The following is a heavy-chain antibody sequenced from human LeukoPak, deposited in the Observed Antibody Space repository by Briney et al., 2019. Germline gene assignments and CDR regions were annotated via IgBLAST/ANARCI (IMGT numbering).Heavy chain of an antibody. CDR3: AREDCSSTSCYTNWFDP. J-gene: IGHJ5*02. D-gene: IGHD2-2*02. CDR1: GYTFTSYG. CDR2: IGAYNGNT. V-gene: IGHV1-18*01. Sequence: ASVKVSCKASGYTFTSYGISWVRQAPGQGLEWMGWIGAYNGNTNYAQKLQGRVTMTTDTSTSTAYMELRSLRSDDTAVYYCAREDCSSTSCYTNWFDPWGQGTLVTVSS.